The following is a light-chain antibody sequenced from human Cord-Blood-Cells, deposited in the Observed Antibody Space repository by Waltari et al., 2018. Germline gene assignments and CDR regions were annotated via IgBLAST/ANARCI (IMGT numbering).Light chain of an antibody. J-gene: IGLJ3*02. CDR1: SIDVCGDTS. V-gene: IGLV2-11*01. Sequence: QSALTKPRSVSGSPGQSVTISCTGTSIDVCGDTSVSWYQHHPGKAPNLMIYDVSKRPSGVPDRFSGSKSGNTASLTISGLQAEDEADYYCCSYAGSYTWVFGGGTKLTVL. CDR3: CSYAGSYTWV. CDR2: DVS.